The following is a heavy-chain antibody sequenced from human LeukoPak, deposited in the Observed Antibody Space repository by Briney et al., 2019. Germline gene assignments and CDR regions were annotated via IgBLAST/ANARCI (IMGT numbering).Heavy chain of an antibody. V-gene: IGHV1-2*02. CDR2: INPNSGDT. Sequence: ASVKVSCKASGYTFTGHYMHWVRQAPGQGLEWMGWINPNSGDTNFAQKFQGRVTMTRDTSISTVYMELSRLRSDDTAVYYCARDVGWFDPWGQGTLVTVPS. CDR3: ARDVGWFDP. D-gene: IGHD1-26*01. J-gene: IGHJ5*02. CDR1: GYTFTGHY.